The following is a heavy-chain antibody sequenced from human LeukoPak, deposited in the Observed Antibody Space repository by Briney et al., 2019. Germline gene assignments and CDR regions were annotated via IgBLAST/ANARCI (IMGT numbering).Heavy chain of an antibody. D-gene: IGHD4-17*01. CDR2: ISSSSSYT. Sequence: GGSLRLSCAASGFTFSDYYMRWIRQAPGKGLEWVSYISSSSSYTSYADSVKGRFTISRDNAKNSLYLQMNSLRAEDTAVYYCARVDYGDYGFDYWGQGTLVTVSS. CDR3: ARVDYGDYGFDY. J-gene: IGHJ4*02. V-gene: IGHV3-11*06. CDR1: GFTFSDYY.